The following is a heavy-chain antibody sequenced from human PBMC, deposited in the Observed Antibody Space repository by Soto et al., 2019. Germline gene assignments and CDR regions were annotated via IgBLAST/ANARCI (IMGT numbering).Heavy chain of an antibody. CDR3: ASDYNDFWSSHDDY. D-gene: IGHD3-3*01. CDR2: ISSSSFTI. CDR1: GFTFSDYS. V-gene: IGHV3-48*01. J-gene: IGHJ4*02. Sequence: EVHLVESGGRLVQTGGSMRLYCAASGFTFSDYSMNWVSQAPGRGLEWVSYISSSSFTIHYADYVEGRFAISRDNAKNSLYLQMNSLRAENTAVYYCASDYNDFWSSHDDYWGQGALVTVTS.